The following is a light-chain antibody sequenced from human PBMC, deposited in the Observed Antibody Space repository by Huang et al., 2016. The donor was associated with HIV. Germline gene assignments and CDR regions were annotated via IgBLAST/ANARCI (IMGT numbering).Light chain of an antibody. Sequence: DIVMAQSPDSLTVSLGERATIHCKSSQNLLYISNNKNYLNWYQQKPGQPPKLLIYWASARESGVPDRFSGSGSGTNFTLNINSLQAEDVAVYYCQQHYSSLWTFGQGTKVEIK. V-gene: IGKV4-1*01. CDR2: WAS. CDR1: QNLLYISNNKNY. J-gene: IGKJ1*01. CDR3: QQHYSSLWT.